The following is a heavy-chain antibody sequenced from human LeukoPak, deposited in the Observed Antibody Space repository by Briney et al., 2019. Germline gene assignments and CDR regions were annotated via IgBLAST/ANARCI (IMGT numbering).Heavy chain of an antibody. D-gene: IGHD3-22*01. CDR2: IYYSGSS. J-gene: IGHJ3*02. V-gene: IGHV4-59*12. CDR3: ARVPYYYDSSGYRDAFDI. Sequence: SETLSLTCTVSSGSISSYYWSWIRQPPGKGLEWIGYIYYSGSSNYNPSLKSRVTMSVDTSKKQFSLRVSSVTAADTAVYYCARVPYYYDSSGYRDAFDIWGQGTMVTVSS. CDR1: SGSISSYY.